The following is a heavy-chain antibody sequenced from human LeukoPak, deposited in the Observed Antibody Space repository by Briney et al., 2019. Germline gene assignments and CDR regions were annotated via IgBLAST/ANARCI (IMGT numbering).Heavy chain of an antibody. V-gene: IGHV3-49*03. CDR3: ARDYDFLTGSSDY. CDR2: IRSKTYGGTT. Sequence: GGSLRLSCTGSGFTFGDYSMSWFRQAPGKGREWVGFIRSKTYGGTTEYAASVIGRFTISRDDSKSIAYLLINSLKTEDTAVYYCARDYDFLTGSSDYWGQGTLVTVSS. D-gene: IGHD3-9*01. J-gene: IGHJ4*02. CDR1: GFTFGDYS.